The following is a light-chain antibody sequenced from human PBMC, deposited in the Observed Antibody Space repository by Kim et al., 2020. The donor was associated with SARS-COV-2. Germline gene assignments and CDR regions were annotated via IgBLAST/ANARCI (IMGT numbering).Light chain of an antibody. V-gene: IGLV3-1*01. CDR3: QVWDSNTAI. CDR2: QDT. CDR1: RLADKD. Sequence: SYELTQPPSVSVSPGQTASITCSGNRLADKDVCWYQQMPGQSPVLVIYQDTKRPSGIPERFSGSNSGNTATLTISGTQAMDDADYYCQVWDSNTAIFGGG. J-gene: IGLJ2*01.